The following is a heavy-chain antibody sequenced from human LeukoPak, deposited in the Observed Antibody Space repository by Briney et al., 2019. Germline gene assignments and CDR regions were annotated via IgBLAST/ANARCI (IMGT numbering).Heavy chain of an antibody. CDR1: GFTFNIYP. J-gene: IGHJ4*02. CDR3: ARGDDISPGRVLDY. D-gene: IGHD3-9*01. V-gene: IGHV3-23*01. CDR2: IYERGDIT. Sequence: GGSLTLSCVASGFTFNIYPMRWVPQAPGNGREVVSAIYERGDITKYADPVKGRFTIYRNNSKNTLYLQSNSLRAEDTAVYYCARGDDISPGRVLDYWGQGTLVTVSS.